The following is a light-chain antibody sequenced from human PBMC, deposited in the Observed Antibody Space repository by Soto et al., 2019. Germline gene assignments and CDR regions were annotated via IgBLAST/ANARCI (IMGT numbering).Light chain of an antibody. V-gene: IGKV3-15*01. CDR2: DTS. J-gene: IGKJ4*01. CDR1: QSVHIN. CDR3: QQNNSWPLT. Sequence: EIVMTQSPATLSVSPGERATLSCRASQSVHINLAWYQQKPGQAPRLLIYDTSTRATGIPARFSGSGSGTEFPLTISSMQSEDVAVYYCQQNNSWPLTFGGGTKVEIK.